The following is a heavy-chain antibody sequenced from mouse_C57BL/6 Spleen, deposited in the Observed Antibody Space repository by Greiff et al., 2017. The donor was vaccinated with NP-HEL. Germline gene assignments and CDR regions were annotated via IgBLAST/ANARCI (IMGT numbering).Heavy chain of an antibody. V-gene: IGHV1-80*01. CDR1: GYAFSSYW. CDR3: ASCSHYYAMDY. CDR2: IYPGDGDT. J-gene: IGHJ4*01. Sequence: LVESGAELVKPGASVKISCKASGYAFSSYWMNWVKQRPGKGLEWIGQIYPGDGDTNYNGKFKGKATLTADKSSSTAYMQLSSLTSEDSAVYFCASCSHYYAMDYWGKGTSVTVSS.